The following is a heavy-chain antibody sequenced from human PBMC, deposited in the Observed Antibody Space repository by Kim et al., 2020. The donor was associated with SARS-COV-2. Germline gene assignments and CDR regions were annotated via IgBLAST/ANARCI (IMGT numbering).Heavy chain of an antibody. CDR2: INIGDGNT. CDR3: ARGGHFSGSGSPVDY. J-gene: IGHJ4*02. CDR1: GYTFSKNG. V-gene: IGHV1-3*04. D-gene: IGHD3-10*01. Sequence: ASVKVSCKASGYTFSKNGIDWVRQAPGQRLEWMGWINIGDGNTEYSEKFYDRLTITRDTSASASYLELSRRTAEDAGVYYCARGGHFSGSGSPVDYWGQG.